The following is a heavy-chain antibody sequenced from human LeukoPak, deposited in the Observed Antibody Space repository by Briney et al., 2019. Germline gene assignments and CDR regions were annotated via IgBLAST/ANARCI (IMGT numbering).Heavy chain of an antibody. CDR3: AKSIGATGSYFDY. V-gene: IGHV3-23*01. J-gene: IGHJ4*02. CDR1: GFTFSNYA. CDR2: ISGSGGIT. Sequence: GGSLRLSFAASGFTFSNYAMSWVRQAPGKGLEWVSGISGSGGITYYADSVKGRFTISRDDSKNTLFLQMNSLRVEDTAVYYCAKSIGATGSYFDYWGQGTLVTVSS. D-gene: IGHD1-26*01.